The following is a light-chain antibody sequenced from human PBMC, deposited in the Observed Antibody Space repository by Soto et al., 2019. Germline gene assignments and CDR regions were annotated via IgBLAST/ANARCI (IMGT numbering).Light chain of an antibody. CDR2: EVT. CDR1: SSDVGTYDD. V-gene: IGLV2-14*01. J-gene: IGLJ1*01. CDR3: SSYTISSTYV. Sequence: QSALTQPASVSASPGQSITISCTGTSSDVGTYDDVSWYRQHPGKGPKLLIYEVTNRPSGVSNRFSGSKSGNTASLTISGLQAEDEADYYCSSYTISSTYVFGSGTKRTVL.